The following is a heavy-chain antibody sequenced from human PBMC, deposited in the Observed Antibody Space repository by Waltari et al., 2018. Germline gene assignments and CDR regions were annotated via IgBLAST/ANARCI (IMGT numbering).Heavy chain of an antibody. Sequence: QVQLVQSGAEVKKPGASVKVSCKASGYTFTNYAMHWVRQAPGQTLEWMGWINAGNGNTKDSQKFQGRVTITRDTSASTAYMELSGLRSEDTAVYYCARANVIAATGIFDYWGQGTLVTVSS. CDR1: GYTFTNYA. CDR3: ARANVIAATGIFDY. V-gene: IGHV1-3*01. CDR2: INAGNGNT. J-gene: IGHJ4*02. D-gene: IGHD6-13*01.